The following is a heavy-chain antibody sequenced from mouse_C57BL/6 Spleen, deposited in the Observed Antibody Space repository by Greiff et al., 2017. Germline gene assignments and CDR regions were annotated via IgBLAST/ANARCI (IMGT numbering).Heavy chain of an antibody. Sequence: QVQLQQPGAELVKPGASVKMSCKASGYTFTSYWITWVKQRPGQGLEWIGDLYHGSGSTNYNEKFKSKATLTVDKSSSTSYMQLSSLTSEDSAVYYFSISSSYRYLYSWGQGTTLSVSS. CDR1: GYTFTSYW. V-gene: IGHV1-55*01. CDR3: SISSSYRYLYS. D-gene: IGHD1-1*01. J-gene: IGHJ2*01. CDR2: LYHGSGST.